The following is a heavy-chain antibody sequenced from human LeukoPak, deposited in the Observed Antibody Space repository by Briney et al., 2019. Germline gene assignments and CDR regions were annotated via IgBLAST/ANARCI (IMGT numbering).Heavy chain of an antibody. CDR3: ARDPSSGWYLKGWFDP. D-gene: IGHD6-19*01. V-gene: IGHV3-48*03. J-gene: IGHJ5*02. CDR1: GFTFSSYE. CDR2: ISSSGSTI. Sequence: GGSLRLSCAASGFTFSSYEMNWVRQAPGKGLEWVSYISSSGSTIYYADSVKGRFTISRGNAKNSLYLQMNSLRAEDTAVYYCARDPSSGWYLKGWFDPWGQGTLVTVSS.